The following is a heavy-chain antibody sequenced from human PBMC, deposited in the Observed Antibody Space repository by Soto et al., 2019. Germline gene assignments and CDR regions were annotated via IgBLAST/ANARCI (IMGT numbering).Heavy chain of an antibody. D-gene: IGHD6-13*01. J-gene: IGHJ3*02. CDR1: GFPLRGDGVG. V-gene: IGHV2-5*02. CDR2: IYWDDDQ. Sequence: FGPALGTAAQRLRLACTFSGFPLRGDGVGVGWIRQPPGKALEWLALIYWDDDQRYSPSLKTRLTITKDTSKNQVVLTMTNMDPVDTATYYCLKAVGGTSWPIHAFAIWGQGTVVPVSS. CDR3: LKAVGGTSWPIHAFAI.